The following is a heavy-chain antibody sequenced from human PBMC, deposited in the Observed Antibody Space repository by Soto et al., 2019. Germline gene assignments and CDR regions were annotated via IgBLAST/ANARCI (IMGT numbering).Heavy chain of an antibody. J-gene: IGHJ4*02. CDR3: ARDGALGTMIVVVISLDY. CDR2: INPSGGST. Sequence: ASVKVSCKASGYTFTSYYMHWVRQAPGQGLEWMGIINPSGGSTSYAQKFQGRVTMTRDTSTSTVYMELSSLRSEDTAVYYCARDGALGTMIVVVISLDYWGQGTLVTVSS. CDR1: GYTFTSYY. D-gene: IGHD3-22*01. V-gene: IGHV1-46*01.